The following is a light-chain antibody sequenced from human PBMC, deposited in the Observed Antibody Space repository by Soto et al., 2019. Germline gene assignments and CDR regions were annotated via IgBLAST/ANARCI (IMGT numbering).Light chain of an antibody. CDR1: SSDVGAYNY. Sequence: QSALTQPASVSGSPGQSITISCTGTSSDVGAYNYVSWYQQEPGKAPKLMIHDVSNRPSGVSNRFSGSKSGNTASLTISGLQFVDEADYDCRSYTSSPTNVFGTGTNLTVL. J-gene: IGLJ1*01. CDR3: RSYTSSPTNV. V-gene: IGLV2-14*03. CDR2: DVS.